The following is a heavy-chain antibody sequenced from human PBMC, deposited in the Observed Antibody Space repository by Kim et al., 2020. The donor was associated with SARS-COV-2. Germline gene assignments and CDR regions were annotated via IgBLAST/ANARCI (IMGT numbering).Heavy chain of an antibody. J-gene: IGHJ4*02. Sequence: DSVKRRFTISRDNAKNSLYLQMNSLRAEDTALYYCARARERAAANNYFDYWGQGTLVTVSS. V-gene: IGHV3-20*03. D-gene: IGHD6-13*01. CDR3: ARARERAAANNYFDY.